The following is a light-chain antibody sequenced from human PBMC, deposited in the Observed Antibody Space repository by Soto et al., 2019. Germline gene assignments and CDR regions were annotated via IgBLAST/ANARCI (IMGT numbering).Light chain of an antibody. Sequence: GDRVTITCRASQSIGNYLNWYHQKAGKAPKLLIYDASSLQSGVPSRFSGSGSGTDFTLTISSLQPEDFATYYCQQSYITPRTFGQGTKVDIK. CDR3: QQSYITPRT. CDR1: QSIGNY. CDR2: DAS. J-gene: IGKJ1*01. V-gene: IGKV1-39*01.